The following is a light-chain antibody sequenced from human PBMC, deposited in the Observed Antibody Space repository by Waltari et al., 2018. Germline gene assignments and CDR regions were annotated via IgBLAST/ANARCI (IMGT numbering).Light chain of an antibody. Sequence: QSALTQPASVSGSPGQSVTISCVGSTSDVGADKFVPWYQQHPGEVPKLLIYDFNNRPPGCSNRFSGSKSGNTACLTISGLQPEDDSYYYCSSYTSSSTLVFGGGTKLTVL. CDR2: DFN. J-gene: IGLJ2*01. V-gene: IGLV2-14*03. CDR1: TSDVGADKF. CDR3: SSYTSSSTLV.